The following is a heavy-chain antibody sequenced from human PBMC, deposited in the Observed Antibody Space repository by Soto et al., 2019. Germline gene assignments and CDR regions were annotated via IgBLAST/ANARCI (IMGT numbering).Heavy chain of an antibody. Sequence: SSETLSLTCAVSGGSISSGGYSWSWIRQPPGKGLEWIGYIYHSGSTYYNPSLKSRVTISVDRSKNQFSLKLSSVTAADTAVYYCARSLGIAGYNWFDPWGQGTLVTVSS. CDR2: IYHSGST. CDR3: ARSLGIAGYNWFDP. V-gene: IGHV4-30-2*02. CDR1: GGSISSGGYS. D-gene: IGHD6-13*01. J-gene: IGHJ5*02.